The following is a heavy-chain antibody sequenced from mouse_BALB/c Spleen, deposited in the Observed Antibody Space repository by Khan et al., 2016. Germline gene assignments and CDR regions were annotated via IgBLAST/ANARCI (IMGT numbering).Heavy chain of an antibody. D-gene: IGHD2-1*01. CDR2: INTNTGEP. CDR1: GYTFTNYG. CDR3: AESTMGFAY. Sequence: QIQLVQSGPELKKPGETVKISCKASGYTFTNYGMNWVKQAPGKGLKWRGWINTNTGEPTYAEEFKGRFAFSLETSASTAYLQINNLKNEDTATYFCAESTMGFAYWGQGTLVTVSA. V-gene: IGHV9-3*02. J-gene: IGHJ3*01.